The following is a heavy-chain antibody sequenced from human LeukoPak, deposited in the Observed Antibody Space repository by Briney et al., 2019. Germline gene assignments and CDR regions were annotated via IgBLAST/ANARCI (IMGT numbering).Heavy chain of an antibody. J-gene: IGHJ4*02. CDR1: GVTFSSYA. Sequence: PGGSLRLSCAASGVTFSSYAMHWVRQAPGKGLEWAAVISYDGSNKYYADSVKGRFTISRDNSKNTLYLQMNSLRAEDTAVYYCARSLRFLEWLLPFDYWGQGTLVTVSS. V-gene: IGHV3-30-3*01. CDR2: ISYDGSNK. D-gene: IGHD3-3*01. CDR3: ARSLRFLEWLLPFDY.